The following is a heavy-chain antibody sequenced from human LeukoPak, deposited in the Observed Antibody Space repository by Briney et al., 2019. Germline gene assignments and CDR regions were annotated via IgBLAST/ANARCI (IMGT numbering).Heavy chain of an antibody. D-gene: IGHD6-13*01. CDR2: IWYDGSNK. Sequence: GGSLRLSCAASGFTFSSYGMHWVRQAPGKGLEGVAVIWYDGSNKYYADSVKGRFTISRDNSKNTLYLQMNSLRAEDTAVYYCAREQTGNSSSPLDYWGQGTLVTVSS. V-gene: IGHV3-33*08. CDR3: AREQTGNSSSPLDY. J-gene: IGHJ4*02. CDR1: GFTFSSYG.